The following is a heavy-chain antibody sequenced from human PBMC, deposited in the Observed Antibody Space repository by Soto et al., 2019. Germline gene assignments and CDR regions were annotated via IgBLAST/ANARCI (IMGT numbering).Heavy chain of an antibody. J-gene: IGHJ4*02. D-gene: IGHD5-18*01. CDR1: GFTLTYYG. Sequence: PGGSLRLSCAASGFTLTYYGMHWVRQAPGKGLEWVAALSSDGISEYYADSVKGRFSVSRDNIKNSMFLQISSLKGEDTAVYFCERNFALQGQYNFDYWGQGTLVPVSS. CDR3: ERNFALQGQYNFDY. CDR2: LSSDGISE. V-gene: IGHV3-33*01.